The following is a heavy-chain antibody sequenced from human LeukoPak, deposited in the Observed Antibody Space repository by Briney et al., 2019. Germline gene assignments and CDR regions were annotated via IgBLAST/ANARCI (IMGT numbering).Heavy chain of an antibody. Sequence: QSGGSLRLSCAASGFTSSSYSMNWVRQAPGKGLEWVSGIVSISVPTVYADSVKGRFTISRDNSTSILYLQMDSLRVEDTDVYYCGKHCSGYCNTASEKRFDPWGQGTLVTVSS. CDR1: GFTSSSYS. CDR2: IVSISVPT. V-gene: IGHV3-23*01. CDR3: GKHCSGYCNTASEKRFDP. D-gene: IGHD2-2*03. J-gene: IGHJ5*02.